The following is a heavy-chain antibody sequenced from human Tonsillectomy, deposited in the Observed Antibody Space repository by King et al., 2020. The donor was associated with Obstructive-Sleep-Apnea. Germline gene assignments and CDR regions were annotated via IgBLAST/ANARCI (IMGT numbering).Heavy chain of an antibody. CDR2: ISYDGSNK. CDR3: AKNEASISAVSTDPIA. Sequence: VQLVESGGGEVQPGRSLRLSCAASGFTFNSYGMHWVRQAPGKGLEWLAVISYDGSNKNYADSVKGRFTISRDNSKNTLYLKMNSLRAEDTAMYYCAKNEASISAVSTDPIAWGQGTLVTVSS. CDR1: GFTFNSYG. V-gene: IGHV3-30*18. J-gene: IGHJ5*02. D-gene: IGHD6-6*01.